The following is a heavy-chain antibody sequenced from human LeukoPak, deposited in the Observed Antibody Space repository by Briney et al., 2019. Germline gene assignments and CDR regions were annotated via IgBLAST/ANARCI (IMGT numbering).Heavy chain of an antibody. CDR3: AAGITWSDY. CDR2: ISPDGTDK. Sequence: PGGSLRLSCVTSGFSSRSYGMHWVRQAPGKGLEWVALISPDGTDKYFTDSVRGRFTISRDNSRSTLFLQMNSLRVDDTAVYYCAAGITWSDYWGQGTLVTVSP. CDR1: GFSSRSYG. J-gene: IGHJ4*02. D-gene: IGHD2-8*02. V-gene: IGHV3-33*01.